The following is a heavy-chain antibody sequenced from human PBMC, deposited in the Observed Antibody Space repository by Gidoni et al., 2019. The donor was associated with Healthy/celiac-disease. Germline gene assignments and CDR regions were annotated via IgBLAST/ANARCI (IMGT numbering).Heavy chain of an antibody. V-gene: IGHV4-31*03. J-gene: IGHJ4*02. D-gene: IGHD2-15*01. Sequence: QLQLQESGPALVQPSQPLSLPCPVSDRSISTGGYSWSWIPQTPGKCLEWIGYIYYSGSTYYNPSLKSRVTISVDTSKNQCSLKLSSVTAADTAVYYCAREVRYCSGGSCYSLWGQGTLVTVSS. CDR2: IYYSGST. CDR1: DRSISTGGYS. CDR3: AREVRYCSGGSCYSL.